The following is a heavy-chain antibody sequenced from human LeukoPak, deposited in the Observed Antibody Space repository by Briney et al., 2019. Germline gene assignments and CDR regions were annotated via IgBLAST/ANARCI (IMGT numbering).Heavy chain of an antibody. J-gene: IGHJ3*02. D-gene: IGHD3-22*01. V-gene: IGHV3-21*01. CDR2: ISSSSSYI. Sequence: GGSLRLSCAASGFTFSSYSMNWVRRAPGKGLEWVSSISSSSSYIYYADSVKGRFTISRDNAKNSLYLQMNSLRAEDTAVYYCARDQQFYYDSSGYGDAFDIWGQGTMVTVSS. CDR3: ARDQQFYYDSSGYGDAFDI. CDR1: GFTFSSYS.